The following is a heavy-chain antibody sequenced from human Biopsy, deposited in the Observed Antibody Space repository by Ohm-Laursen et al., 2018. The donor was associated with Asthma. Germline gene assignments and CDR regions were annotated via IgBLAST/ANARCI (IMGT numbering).Heavy chain of an antibody. V-gene: IGHV4-59*08. J-gene: IGHJ6*02. CDR3: ARVASYGDLYFGIDV. Sequence: PSDTLSLTCAVYGGSFSSNYWSWIRQSPGTGLEWIGFVFWSGTTHYSRSLERRLSISIDTTRNEFSMRLRSVTAADTAVYFCARVASYGDLYFGIDVWGPGTTVSVS. CDR1: GGSFSSNY. D-gene: IGHD4-17*01. CDR2: VFWSGTT.